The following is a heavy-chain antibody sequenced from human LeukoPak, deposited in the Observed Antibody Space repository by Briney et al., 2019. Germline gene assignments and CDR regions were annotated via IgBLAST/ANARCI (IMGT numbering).Heavy chain of an antibody. J-gene: IGHJ6*03. CDR1: GFTFRSFA. V-gene: IGHV3-23*01. CDR2: ISASGHYI. CDR3: ARDGSWGDYQFYFYMDV. D-gene: IGHD2-2*01. Sequence: WGSLRLSCEASGFTFRSFAMSWVRQAPGKGLEWLSGISASGHYIYYADSVKGRFTISRDNSKNTLYIEINSLRAEDTAVYYCARDGSWGDYQFYFYMDVWGKGTTVTVSS.